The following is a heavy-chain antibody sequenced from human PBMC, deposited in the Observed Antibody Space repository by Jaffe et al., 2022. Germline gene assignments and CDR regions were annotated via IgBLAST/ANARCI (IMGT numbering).Heavy chain of an antibody. CDR2: INHSGST. J-gene: IGHJ4*02. Sequence: QVQLQQWGAGLLKPSETLSLSCAVYGGSFSTYYWSWIRQPPGKGLEWIGEINHSGSTNYNPSLKSRITVSVDKSKNQFSLKLSSVTAADTAVYYCARGLGYSYGHIPLDYWGQGILVTVSS. CDR3: ARGLGYSYGHIPLDY. D-gene: IGHD5-18*01. V-gene: IGHV4-34*01. CDR1: GGSFSTYY.